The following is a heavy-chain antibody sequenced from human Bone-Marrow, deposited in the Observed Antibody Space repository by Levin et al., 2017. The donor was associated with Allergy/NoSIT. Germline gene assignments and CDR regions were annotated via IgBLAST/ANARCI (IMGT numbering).Heavy chain of an antibody. D-gene: IGHD2-21*02. CDR2: INPSGGST. CDR1: GYTFTNNY. V-gene: IGHV1-46*01. Sequence: VASVKVSCKASGYTFTNNYIHWVRQAPGQGLEWMGIINPSGGSTNYAQKSQGRVTMTRDTSTTTVYMELSSLTSEDTAVYYCARAVVETAMNWYLDLWGRGTLVTVSS. J-gene: IGHJ2*01. CDR3: ARAVVETAMNWYLDL.